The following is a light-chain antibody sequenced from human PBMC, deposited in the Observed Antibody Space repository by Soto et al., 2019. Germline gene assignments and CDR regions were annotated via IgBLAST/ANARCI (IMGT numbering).Light chain of an antibody. CDR1: QSVSSN. Sequence: EIVMTQSPATLSVSPGERATLSCRASQSVSSNLAWYQQKPGQAPRLLIYGASTRATGIPARFSGSGSGTEFTLTSSSLHSEDFAVYYCQQYNNWPPYTFGQGTKLEIK. J-gene: IGKJ2*01. CDR3: QQYNNWPPYT. V-gene: IGKV3-15*01. CDR2: GAS.